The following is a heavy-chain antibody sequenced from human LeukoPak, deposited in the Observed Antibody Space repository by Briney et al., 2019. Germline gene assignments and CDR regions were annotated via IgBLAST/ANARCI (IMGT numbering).Heavy chain of an antibody. Sequence: ASVKVSCKASGYSFTGHYMHWVRQAPGQGLEWMGWINPKSGGTNYAQKFQGRVTMTRDTSISTAYVDMSSLRSDDTAVYYCARDSYYYDSSGYSNFDYWGQGTLVTVSS. V-gene: IGHV1-2*02. D-gene: IGHD3-22*01. J-gene: IGHJ4*02. CDR1: GYSFTGHY. CDR3: ARDSYYYDSSGYSNFDY. CDR2: INPKSGGT.